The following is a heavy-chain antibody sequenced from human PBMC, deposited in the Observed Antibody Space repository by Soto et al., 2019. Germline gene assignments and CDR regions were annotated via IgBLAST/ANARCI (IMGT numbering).Heavy chain of an antibody. J-gene: IGHJ6*03. CDR2: ISAYNGNT. CDR3: AREMYYDFWSGYYLVGSDYYYYYMDV. Sequence: QVQLVQSGAEVKKPGASVKVSCKASGYTFTSYGISWVRQAPGQGLEWMGWISAYNGNTNYAQKLQGRVTMTTDTSTSTAYMELRSLRSDDTAVYYCAREMYYDFWSGYYLVGSDYYYYYMDVWGKGTTVTVSS. V-gene: IGHV1-18*01. CDR1: GYTFTSYG. D-gene: IGHD3-3*01.